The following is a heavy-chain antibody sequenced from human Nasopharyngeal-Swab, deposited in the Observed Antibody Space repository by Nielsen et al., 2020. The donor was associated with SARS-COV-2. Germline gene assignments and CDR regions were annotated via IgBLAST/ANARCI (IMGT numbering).Heavy chain of an antibody. CDR2: ISAYNGNT. D-gene: IGHD2-8*01. CDR3: ARGIVRRAYYYYMDV. Sequence: WVRQAPGQGLEWMGWISAYNGNTNYAQKLQGRVTMTTDTSTSTAYMELRSLRSDDTAVYYCARGIVRRAYYYYMDVWGKGTTVT. V-gene: IGHV1-18*01. J-gene: IGHJ6*03.